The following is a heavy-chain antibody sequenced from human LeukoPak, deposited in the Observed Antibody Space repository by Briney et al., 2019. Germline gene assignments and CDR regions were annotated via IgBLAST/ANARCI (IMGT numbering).Heavy chain of an antibody. V-gene: IGHV5-51*01. CDR1: DFRFTSYW. CDR2: TYPGDADT. Sequence: GESLKISCKGSDFRFTSYWLGWARQMPGKGVDWMGITYPGDADTRYSPSFQGQVTISADKSISTAYLQWSSLKASDTAMSYCARRGGSSGYSDYWGQGTLVTVSS. CDR3: ARRGGSSGYSDY. J-gene: IGHJ4*02. D-gene: IGHD3-22*01.